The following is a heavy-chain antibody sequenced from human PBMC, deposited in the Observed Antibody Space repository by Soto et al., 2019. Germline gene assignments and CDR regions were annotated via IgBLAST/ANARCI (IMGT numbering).Heavy chain of an antibody. V-gene: IGHV4-30-4*01. D-gene: IGHD2-21*01. CDR1: GGAINSDYYY. CDR3: VRGTDCASVDASPGSVYS. Sequence: QVRLQESGPRLVKSSQTLSLTCSVSGGAINSDYYYWGWVRQPPGKGLEWIGYMYSSGSTYSNPSLQPPVAVLVVTFQIHGSRSLSAVTAAGPVVYFCVRGTDCASVDASPGSVYSWGQGIPFPFPS. CDR2: MYSSGST. J-gene: IGHJ4*02.